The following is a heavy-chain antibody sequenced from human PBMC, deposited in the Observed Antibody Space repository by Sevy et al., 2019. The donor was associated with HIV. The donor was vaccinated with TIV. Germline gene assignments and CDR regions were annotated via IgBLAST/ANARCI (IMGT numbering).Heavy chain of an antibody. CDR2: IYYSGTT. CDR1: GGSISSGGYY. V-gene: IGHV4-31*03. Sequence: SETLSLTCTVSGGSISSGGYYWTWIRQHPGKGLEWIGYIYYSGTTNYNPSLKSRVSMSVDTSKNQFFLKLSSVTAADTAVYYWARGWGYFGSGSYYWFDPWGQGTLVTVSS. D-gene: IGHD3-10*01. CDR3: ARGWGYFGSGSYYWFDP. J-gene: IGHJ5*02.